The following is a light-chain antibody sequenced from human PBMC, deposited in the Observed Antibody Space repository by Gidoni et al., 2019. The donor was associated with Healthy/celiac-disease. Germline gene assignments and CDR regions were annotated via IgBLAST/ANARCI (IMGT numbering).Light chain of an antibody. V-gene: IGLV1-44*01. CDR1: SSNIGSNT. CDR3: AAWDDGLNGYV. J-gene: IGLJ1*01. CDR2: SNN. Sequence: QSVLTQPPSASGTPGQRVTISGSGSSSNIGSNTVNWYQQLPGTAPKLLIYSNNPRPSGVPDRFSGAKSGTSASLAISGLQSEDEADYYCAAWDDGLNGYVCGTGTKVTVL.